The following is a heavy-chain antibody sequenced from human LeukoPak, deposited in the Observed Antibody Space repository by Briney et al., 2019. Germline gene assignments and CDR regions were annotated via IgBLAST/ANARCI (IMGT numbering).Heavy chain of an antibody. CDR2: LSSDSAWI. Sequence: GGSLRLSCAASGFTFTDYTMNWVRQAPGKGLEWVSSLSSDSAWIYYADSVKGRFTISRDNAKNSLYLQMNTLRAEDTAVYYCARGVAASLDYWGQGTLVTVSS. D-gene: IGHD2-15*01. J-gene: IGHJ4*02. CDR1: GFTFTDYT. CDR3: ARGVAASLDY. V-gene: IGHV3-21*01.